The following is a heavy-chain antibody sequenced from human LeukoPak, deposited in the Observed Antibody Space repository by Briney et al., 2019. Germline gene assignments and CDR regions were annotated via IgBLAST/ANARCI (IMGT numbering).Heavy chain of an antibody. D-gene: IGHD2-8*01. CDR1: GFTFSDYY. J-gene: IGHJ4*02. CDR3: ARGVSYVDY. V-gene: IGHV3-11*03. CDR2: ISNTGSYI. Sequence: GGPLRLSCAASGFTFSDYYMSWIRQAPGKGLEWVSYISNTGSYINYADSVKGRFTFSRDNAKNSTYLQMNSLRAEDTAVYYCARGVSYVDYWGQGILVTVPS.